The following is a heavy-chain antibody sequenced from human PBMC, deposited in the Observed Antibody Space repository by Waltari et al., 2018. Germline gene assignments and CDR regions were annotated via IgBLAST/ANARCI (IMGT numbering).Heavy chain of an antibody. Sequence: EVQLVESGGGLVQPGGSLRLSCAASGFTFSVYSMNWVRQSPGKGLEWVSYISSSSSTIYYADSVKGRFTISRDNAKNSLYLQMNSLRAEDTAVYYCARDPLGGEGDAFDIWGQGTMVTVSS. D-gene: IGHD3-16*01. J-gene: IGHJ3*02. CDR2: ISSSSSTI. CDR3: ARDPLGGEGDAFDI. V-gene: IGHV3-48*01. CDR1: GFTFSVYS.